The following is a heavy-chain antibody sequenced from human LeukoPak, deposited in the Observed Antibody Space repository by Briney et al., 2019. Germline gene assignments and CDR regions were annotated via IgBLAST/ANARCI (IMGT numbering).Heavy chain of an antibody. V-gene: IGHV3-30-3*01. CDR1: GFTFSSYA. Sequence: GGSLRLSCAASGFTFSSYAMHWVRQAPGKGLEWVAVISYDGSNKYYADSVKGRFTISRDNSKNTLYLQMNSLRAEDTAVYYCAKGQVRSGIAAAGTMDYWGQGTLVTVSS. CDR3: AKGQVRSGIAAAGTMDY. CDR2: ISYDGSNK. D-gene: IGHD6-13*01. J-gene: IGHJ4*02.